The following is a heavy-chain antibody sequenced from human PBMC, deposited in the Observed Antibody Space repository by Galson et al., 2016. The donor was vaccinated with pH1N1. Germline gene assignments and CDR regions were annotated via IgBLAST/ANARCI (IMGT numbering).Heavy chain of an antibody. CDR1: GFSFNDYA. J-gene: IGHJ4*02. D-gene: IGHD5-18*01. CDR3: AKVRGCSYGFVDY. V-gene: IGHV3-9*01. Sequence: SLRLSCAGSGFSFNDYAMHWVRQPPGKGLEWITGTSWSTGMKGYADSVKGRFTISRDNARNSLYLEMNSLRPEDTALYYCAKVRGCSYGFVDYWGQGTLVTVSS. CDR2: TSWSTGMK.